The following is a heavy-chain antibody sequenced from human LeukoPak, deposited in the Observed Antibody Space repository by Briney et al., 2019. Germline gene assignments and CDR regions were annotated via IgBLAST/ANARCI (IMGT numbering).Heavy chain of an antibody. J-gene: IGHJ4*02. Sequence: SETLSLTCAVYGGSFRGYYWSWIRQPPGKGLEWIGEINHSGSTNYNPSLKSRVTISVDTSKNQFSLKLSSVTAADTAVYYCARDVYSSSGIFDYWGQGTLVTVSS. CDR3: ARDVYSSSGIFDY. CDR2: INHSGST. D-gene: IGHD6-6*01. CDR1: GGSFRGYY. V-gene: IGHV4-34*01.